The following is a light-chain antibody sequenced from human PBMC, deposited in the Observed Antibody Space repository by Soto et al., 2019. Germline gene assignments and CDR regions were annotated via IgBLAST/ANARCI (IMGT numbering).Light chain of an antibody. J-gene: IGKJ2*01. CDR2: GAY. CDR3: LQDYNYPFT. V-gene: IGKV1-6*01. CDR1: QDIRKD. Sequence: AIQMTQSPSSLSASVGDRVTITCRASQDIRKDLAWYQQKPGKAPQILIYGAYTLQTGVASRFSGSGSATDFTLTISSLRPEDSTAYYCLQDYNYPFTFGQGTKLDIK.